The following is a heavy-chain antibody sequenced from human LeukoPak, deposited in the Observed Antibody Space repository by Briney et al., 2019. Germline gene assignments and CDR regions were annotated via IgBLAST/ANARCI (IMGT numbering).Heavy chain of an antibody. CDR1: GGSFSGYY. CDR3: ASLNSGSNPRDY. CDR2: INHSGST. V-gene: IGHV4-34*01. D-gene: IGHD6-6*01. Sequence: SETLSLTCAVYGGSFSGYYWSWIRQPPGKGLEWIGEINHSGSTNYNPSLKSRVTISVDTSKNQFSLKLSSVTAADTAVYYCASLNSGSNPRDYWGQGTLVTVSS. J-gene: IGHJ4*02.